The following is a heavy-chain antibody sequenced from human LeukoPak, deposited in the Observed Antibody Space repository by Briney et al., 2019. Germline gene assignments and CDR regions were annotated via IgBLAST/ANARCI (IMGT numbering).Heavy chain of an antibody. Sequence: GGSLRLSCAPSGFTFSNYAMSWVRQAPGKGLEWVSLIIGSTGSTFYADSVKGRLTISRDNSKNTLYLQMNSLRAEDTAVYYCAKGGYDYVEIGYFDYWGQGTLVTVSS. J-gene: IGHJ4*02. D-gene: IGHD5-12*01. CDR1: GFTFSNYA. CDR2: IIGSTGST. CDR3: AKGGYDYVEIGYFDY. V-gene: IGHV3-23*01.